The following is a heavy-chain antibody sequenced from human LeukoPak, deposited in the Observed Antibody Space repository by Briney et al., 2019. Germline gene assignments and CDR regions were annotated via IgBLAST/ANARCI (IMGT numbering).Heavy chain of an antibody. CDR2: IYTSGST. D-gene: IGHD1-26*01. CDR3: ARDPSGSYSSEAWFDY. J-gene: IGHJ4*02. Sequence: SETLSLTCTVSGGSISSGSNYWSSIRQPAGKGLEWVGRIYTSGSTNYHPSLKSRVTISVDTSKNQFSLKLSSVTDADTDVYYCARDPSGSYSSEAWFDYWGQGTLVTVSS. CDR1: GGSISSGSNY. V-gene: IGHV4-61*02.